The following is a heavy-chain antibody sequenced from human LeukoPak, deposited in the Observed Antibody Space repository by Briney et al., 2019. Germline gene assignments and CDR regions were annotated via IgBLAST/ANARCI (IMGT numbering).Heavy chain of an antibody. V-gene: IGHV4-59*01. CDR3: ARGGTENFDY. Sequence: SETLSLTCTVSGGSISSYYWSWIRQPPGKGLEWIGYIYYSGSTNYNPSLKSRVTISVDTSKNQFSLKLSSVTAADTAVYYCARGGTENFDYWGQGTLVTVSS. CDR1: GGSISSYY. CDR2: IYYSGST. J-gene: IGHJ4*02. D-gene: IGHD3-16*01.